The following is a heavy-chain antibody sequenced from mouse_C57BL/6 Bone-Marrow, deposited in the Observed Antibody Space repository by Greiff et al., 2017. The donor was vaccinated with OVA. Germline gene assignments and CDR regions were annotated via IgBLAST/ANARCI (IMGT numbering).Heavy chain of an antibody. CDR2: IYPGDGDT. V-gene: IGHV1-82*01. CDR1: GYAFSSSW. D-gene: IGHD2-1*01. J-gene: IGHJ3*01. CDR3: ARKVIYYGNYGFAY. Sequence: VQLQQSGPELVKPGASVKISCKASGYAFSSSWMNWVQQRPGKGLEWIGRIYPGDGDTNYNGKFKGKATLTADKSSSTAYMQLSSLTSEDSAVYFCARKVIYYGNYGFAYWGQGTLVTVSA.